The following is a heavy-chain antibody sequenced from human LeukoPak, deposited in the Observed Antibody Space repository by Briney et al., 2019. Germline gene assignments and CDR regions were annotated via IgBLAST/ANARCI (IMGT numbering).Heavy chain of an antibody. D-gene: IGHD2-2*01. CDR1: GFALSSYG. J-gene: IGHJ4*02. CDR3: TKDRSLPAAMTHFDY. Sequence: GGSLRLSCSASGFALSSYGTQGVRQAPGKGLEWVAVISYDGTNKYYADSVKGRFTISRDNSKNTLYLQMSSLRAEDTAVYYCTKDRSLPAAMTHFDYWGQGTLVTVSS. CDR2: ISYDGTNK. V-gene: IGHV3-30*18.